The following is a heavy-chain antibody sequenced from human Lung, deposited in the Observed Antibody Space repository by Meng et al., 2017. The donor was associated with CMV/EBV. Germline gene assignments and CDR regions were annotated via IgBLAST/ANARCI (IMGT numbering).Heavy chain of an antibody. CDR1: GNIGSSNSAA. Sequence: IQRRQSVPGLVKPSHTLSLTCAISGNIGSSNSAAWHWIRQSPSRGLEWLGRTYYRSKWYHEYAVSVKSRITISPDTPKNQFSLQLNSMTPEDTAVYYCARGINGGCGDWGQGTLVTVSS. CDR2: TYYRSKWYH. V-gene: IGHV6-1*01. J-gene: IGHJ4*02. D-gene: IGHD4-23*01. CDR3: ARGINGGCGD.